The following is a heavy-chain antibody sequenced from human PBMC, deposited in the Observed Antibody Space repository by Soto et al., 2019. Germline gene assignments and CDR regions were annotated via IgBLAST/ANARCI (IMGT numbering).Heavy chain of an antibody. D-gene: IGHD4-17*01. CDR3: ARDLNGDPYY. CDR2: ISAYNGNT. CDR1: GYTFTSYG. J-gene: IGHJ4*02. V-gene: IGHV1-18*01. Sequence: QVQLVQSGAEVKKPGASVKVSCKASGYTFTSYGISWVRQAPGQGLEWMGWISAYNGNTNYAQKLQGRVTMTTVTSTSPAYMEVRSLTSDYTGVYYCARDLNGDPYYWGQGTLVTVSS.